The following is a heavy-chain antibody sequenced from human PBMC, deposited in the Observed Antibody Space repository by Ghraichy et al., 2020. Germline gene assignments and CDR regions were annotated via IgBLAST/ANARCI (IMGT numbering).Heavy chain of an antibody. V-gene: IGHV3-9*01. J-gene: IGHJ4*02. Sequence: GGSLRLSCAASGFTFDDYAMHWVRQAPGKGLEWVSGISWNSGSIGYADSVKGRFTISRDNAKNSLYLQMNSLRAEDTALYYCAKDYSSGWWSWGQGTLVTVSS. CDR2: ISWNSGSI. CDR1: GFTFDDYA. D-gene: IGHD6-19*01. CDR3: AKDYSSGWWS.